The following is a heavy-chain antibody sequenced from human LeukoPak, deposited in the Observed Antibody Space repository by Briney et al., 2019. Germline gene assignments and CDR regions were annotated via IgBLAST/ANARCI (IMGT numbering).Heavy chain of an antibody. J-gene: IGHJ5*02. CDR1: GYTFTSYY. CDR3: ARDTCGPDVGGPWLLSINLFDP. D-gene: IGHD3-3*01. V-gene: IGHV1-46*01. Sequence: ASVKVSCKASGYTFTSYYIHWVRQAPGQGLEWMGIINPSGCSTSYAQKFQGRVTMTRDTSTSTVYMELSSLRCEDTAVYYCARDTCGPDVGGPWLLSINLFDPWGQGTLVTVSS. CDR2: INPSGCST.